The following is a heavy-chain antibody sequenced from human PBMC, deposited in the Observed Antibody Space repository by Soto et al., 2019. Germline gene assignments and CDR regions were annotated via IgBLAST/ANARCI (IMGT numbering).Heavy chain of an antibody. CDR1: GYDFNTNW. D-gene: IGHD2-2*01. J-gene: IGHJ4*01. CDR2: MYPGDSDT. CDR3: ARLPRDCHKTSCYYADH. Sequence: GESLKISCRGSGYDFNTNWFGWVRQLPGKGLEWVGIMYPGDSDTRYNPSLQGHVTLSADVTVSTAFLQWRSLKTSDTGMYFCARLPRDCHKTSCYYADHWGQGTQVTVSS. V-gene: IGHV5-51*01.